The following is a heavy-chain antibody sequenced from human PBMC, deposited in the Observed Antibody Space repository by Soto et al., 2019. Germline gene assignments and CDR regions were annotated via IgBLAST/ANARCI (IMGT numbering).Heavy chain of an antibody. Sequence: PGGSLRLSCAASGFTFSSYWMHWVRQAPGKGLVWVSAIGAADDPYYLGSVKGRFTISRENAKNSLYLQMNSLRAEDTAVYYCARAYSGRLPRRADYYFAMDVWGQGSPGHR. J-gene: IGHJ6*02. V-gene: IGHV3-13*05. D-gene: IGHD2-15*01. CDR1: GFTFSSYW. CDR3: ARAYSGRLPRRADYYFAMDV. CDR2: IGAADDP.